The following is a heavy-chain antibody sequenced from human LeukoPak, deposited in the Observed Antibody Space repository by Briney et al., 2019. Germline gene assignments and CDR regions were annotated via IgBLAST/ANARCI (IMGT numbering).Heavy chain of an antibody. J-gene: IGHJ5*02. CDR1: GFTFSSYE. Sequence: GGSLRLSCAASGFTFSSYEMNWVRQAPGKGLEWVSYISSSGSTIYYADSVKGRFTISRDNAKNSLYLQMNSLRAEDTAVYYCARAATELTDNNWFDPWGQGTLVTVSS. V-gene: IGHV3-48*03. D-gene: IGHD2-15*01. CDR3: ARAATELTDNNWFDP. CDR2: ISSSGSTI.